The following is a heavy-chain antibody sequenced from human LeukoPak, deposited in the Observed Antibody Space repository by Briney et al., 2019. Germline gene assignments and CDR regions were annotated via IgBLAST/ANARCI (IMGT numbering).Heavy chain of an antibody. CDR2: IYNSGST. D-gene: IGHD5-24*01. J-gene: IGHJ4*02. CDR1: GGSISSGDFY. CDR3: ARALRRDGYNYYFDY. Sequence: PSETLSLTCTVSGGSISSGDFYWSWIRQPPGQGLEWIAYIYNSGSTYYNPSLKSRVTLSLDTSKNQFSLKLSSVTAADTAVYYCARALRRDGYNYYFDYWGQGTLVTVSS. V-gene: IGHV4-30-4*08.